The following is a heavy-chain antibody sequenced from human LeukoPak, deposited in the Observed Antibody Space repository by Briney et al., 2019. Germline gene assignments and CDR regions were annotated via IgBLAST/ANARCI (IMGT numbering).Heavy chain of an antibody. CDR3: AGPYYDILTGYYAFAFDI. V-gene: IGHV5-51*01. J-gene: IGHJ3*02. CDR2: IYPGDSDT. Sequence: GESLKISCKGSGYIFTSYWIGWVRQMPGKGLEWMGIIYPGDSDTRYSPSFQGQVTISADKSISTAYLQWSSLKASDTAMYYCAGPYYDILTGYYAFAFDIWGQGTMVTVFS. CDR1: GYIFTSYW. D-gene: IGHD3-9*01.